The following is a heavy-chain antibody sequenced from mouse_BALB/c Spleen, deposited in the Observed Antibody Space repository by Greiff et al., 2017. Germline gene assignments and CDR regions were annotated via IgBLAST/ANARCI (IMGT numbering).Heavy chain of an antibody. CDR1: GFTFSSYW. J-gene: IGHJ4*01. Sequence: DVKLVESGGGLVQPGGSMKLSCVASGFTFSSYWMSWVRQSPEKGLEWVAEIRLKSDNYATHYAESVKGKFTISRDDSKSRLYLQMNSLRAEDTGIYYCTRRWSYAMDYWGQGTSVTVSS. V-gene: IGHV6-6*02. D-gene: IGHD2-3*01. CDR2: IRLKSDNYAT. CDR3: TRRWSYAMDY.